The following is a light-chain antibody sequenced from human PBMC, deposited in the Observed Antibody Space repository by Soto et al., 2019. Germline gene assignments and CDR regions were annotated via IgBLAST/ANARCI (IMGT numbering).Light chain of an antibody. J-gene: IGKJ1*01. CDR3: QQYESFPRT. CDR2: KAS. CDR1: QSINNY. V-gene: IGKV1-5*03. Sequence: IQMTQSPSTLSASVGDRVTITCRASQSINNYLAWYQQKQGKAPKLVIYKASTLESGVPSRFSGSGSGTEFTLSISSLQPDDFATYYCQQYESFPRTFGQGTKVEIK.